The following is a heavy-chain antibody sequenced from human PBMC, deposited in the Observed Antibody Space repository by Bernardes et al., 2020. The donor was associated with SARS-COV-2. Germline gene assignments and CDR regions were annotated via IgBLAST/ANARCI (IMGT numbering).Heavy chain of an antibody. D-gene: IGHD3-22*01. CDR1: GFTFSDYY. J-gene: IGHJ6*02. CDR3: ARDGRVYDSSGGGFYYYYGMDV. V-gene: IGHV3-11*01. Sequence: GGSLRLSCAASGFTFSDYYMSWIRQAPGKGLEWVSYISSSGSTIYYADSVKGRFTISRDNAKNSLYLQMNSLRAEDTAVYYCARDGRVYDSSGGGFYYYYGMDVWGQGTTVTVSS. CDR2: ISSSGSTI.